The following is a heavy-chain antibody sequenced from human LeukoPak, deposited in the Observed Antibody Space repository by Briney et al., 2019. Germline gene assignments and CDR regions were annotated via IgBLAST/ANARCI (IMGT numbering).Heavy chain of an antibody. CDR1: GYTFTGYY. CDR3: ARERSSDGDYDDNYYYGMDV. CDR2: INPSSGGA. Sequence: ASVKVSCKASGYTFTGYYMHWVRQAPGQGLEWMGWINPSSGGANYAQKFQGRVTMTRDTSISTAYMELSRLRSDDTAVYYCARERSSDGDYDDNYYYGMDVWGQGTTVTVSS. J-gene: IGHJ6*02. D-gene: IGHD4-17*01. V-gene: IGHV1-2*02.